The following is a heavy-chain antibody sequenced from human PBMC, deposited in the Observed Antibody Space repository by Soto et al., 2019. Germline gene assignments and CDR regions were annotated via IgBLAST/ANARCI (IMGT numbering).Heavy chain of an antibody. CDR1: GFTFDDYT. CDR3: AKDRDGRSDDIPEYYFDY. D-gene: IGHD3-9*01. Sequence: WGSLRLSCAASGFTFDDYTMHWVRQAPGKGLEWVSLISWDGGSTYYADSVKGRFTISRDNSKNSLYLQMNSLRTEDTALYYCAKDRDGRSDDIPEYYFDYWGQGTLVTVSS. J-gene: IGHJ4*02. CDR2: ISWDGGST. V-gene: IGHV3-43*01.